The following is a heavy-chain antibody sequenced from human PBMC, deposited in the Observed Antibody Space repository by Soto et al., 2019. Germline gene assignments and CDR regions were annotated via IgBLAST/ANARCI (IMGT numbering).Heavy chain of an antibody. V-gene: IGHV1-69*12. Sequence: QVHLVQSGAEVKKPGSSVKVSCKAPGGTFSNHAINWLRQAPGQGLEWMGRIIPIFSTTNYAQKFQGRVTMTADESTITAYLELSSLKQDDTAVYYCAREVAADGTFREDVFDIWGQGTWVTVSS. CDR2: IIPIFSTT. D-gene: IGHD6-13*01. CDR3: AREVAADGTFREDVFDI. CDR1: GGTFSNHA. J-gene: IGHJ3*02.